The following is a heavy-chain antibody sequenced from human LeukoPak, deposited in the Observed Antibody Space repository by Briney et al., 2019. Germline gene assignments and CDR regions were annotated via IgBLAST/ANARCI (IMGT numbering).Heavy chain of an antibody. V-gene: IGHV4-4*07. D-gene: IGHD6-13*01. CDR1: GGSISSDY. J-gene: IGHJ6*03. CDR2: IYTSGST. CDR3: ARVAKQQLVPYYYYYYYMDV. Sequence: PSETLSLTCTISGGSISSDYWSWIRQPAGKGLEWIGRIYTSGSTNYNPSLKSRVTISVDTSKNQFSLKLSSVTAADTAVYYCARVAKQQLVPYYYYYYYMDVWGKGTTVTVSS.